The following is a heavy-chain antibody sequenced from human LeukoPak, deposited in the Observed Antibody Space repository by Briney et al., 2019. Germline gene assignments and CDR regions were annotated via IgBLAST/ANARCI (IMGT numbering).Heavy chain of an antibody. CDR1: GDSITNYY. D-gene: IGHD5-18*01. Sequence: SETLSLTCTVSGDSITNYYWSWIRQPPGKGLEWIGYIYPRGSTYYNPSLKSRVILSLDKSANQFSLNLSSVTAADTAVYYCARALTRGYSYGLNYWGQGTLVTVSS. CDR3: ARALTRGYSYGLNY. J-gene: IGHJ4*02. CDR2: IYPRGST. V-gene: IGHV4-59*01.